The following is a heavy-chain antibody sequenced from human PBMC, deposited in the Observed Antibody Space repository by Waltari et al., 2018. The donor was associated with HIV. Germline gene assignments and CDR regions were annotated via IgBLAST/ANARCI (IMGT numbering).Heavy chain of an antibody. D-gene: IGHD2-2*01. CDR2: FSYLGTT. V-gene: IGHV4-39*01. J-gene: IGHJ4*02. CDR3: ARHGERYSSSWYFFAY. CDR1: GDSTKSGSISTSKYH. Sequence: QLQLQESGPGLVKPSETLSLPCTVSGDSTKSGSISTSKYHWSWIRQSPGKGLEWIGSFSYLGTTYYNPSLQSRVQISVDPSKNQFSLNLKSVSASDAAVYYRARHGERYSSSWYFFAYWGQGTLVTVSS.